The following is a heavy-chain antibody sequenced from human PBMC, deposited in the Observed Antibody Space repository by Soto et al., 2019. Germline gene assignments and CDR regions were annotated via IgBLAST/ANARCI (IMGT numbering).Heavy chain of an antibody. CDR2: VYHSGTT. J-gene: IGHJ1*01. V-gene: IGHV4-4*02. CDR3: ARGWGGYFQH. D-gene: IGHD7-27*01. CDR1: GDSISGINW. Sequence: SETLSLTCAVSGDSISGINWWSWVRQPPGKGLEWIGEVYHSGTTNYNPSLKSRVTISVDTSKNQFSLKLSSVTAADTAVYYCARGWGGYFQHWGQGTLVTVSS.